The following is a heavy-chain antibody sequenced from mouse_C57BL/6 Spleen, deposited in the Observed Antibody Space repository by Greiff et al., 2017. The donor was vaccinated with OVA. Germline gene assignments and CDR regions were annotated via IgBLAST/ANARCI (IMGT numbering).Heavy chain of an antibody. V-gene: IGHV1-67*01. CDR3: APPLDY. Sequence: QVQLQQSGPELVRPGVSVTISCTGSGYTFTDYAMHWVNQSHATSLAWIGVLPTSYFSSLYNQKFKDKATMTVDKSSSTAYMELARLTSEDSAVYYCAPPLDYWGQGTTLTVSS. CDR2: LPTSYFSS. CDR1: GYTFTDYA. J-gene: IGHJ2*01.